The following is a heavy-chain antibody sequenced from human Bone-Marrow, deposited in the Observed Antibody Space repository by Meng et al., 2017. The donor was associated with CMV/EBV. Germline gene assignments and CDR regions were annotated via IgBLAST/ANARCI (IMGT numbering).Heavy chain of an antibody. J-gene: IGHJ4*02. D-gene: IGHD5-12*01. V-gene: IGHV1-69*05. Sequence: SVKVSCKASGGTFSSYAISWGRQAPGQGLEWMGGIIPIFGTANYAQKFQGRVTITTDESTSTAYMELSSLRSEDTAVYYCAIGLRLRFWYDYWGQGTLVTVSS. CDR1: GGTFSSYA. CDR3: AIGLRLRFWYDY. CDR2: IIPIFGTA.